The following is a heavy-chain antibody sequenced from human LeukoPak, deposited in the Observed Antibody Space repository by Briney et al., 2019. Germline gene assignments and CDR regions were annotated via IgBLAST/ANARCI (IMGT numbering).Heavy chain of an antibody. CDR1: GGSISSGPYY. J-gene: IGHJ4*02. V-gene: IGHV4-39*07. CDR3: ARGVNSGYFDY. D-gene: IGHD1-26*01. Sequence: PSETLSLTCTVSGGSISSGPYYWGWIRQPPGKGLEWIGNIYYGENTYYNPSLKSRVPISIDTSKNQFSLKLTSVTAADTAVYYCARGVNSGYFDYCGQGTLVTVSS. CDR2: IYYGENT.